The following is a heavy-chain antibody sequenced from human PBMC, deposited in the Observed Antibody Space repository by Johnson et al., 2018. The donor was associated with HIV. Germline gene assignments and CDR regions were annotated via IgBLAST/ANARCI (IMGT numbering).Heavy chain of an antibody. D-gene: IGHD3-10*01. V-gene: IGHV3-15*01. CDR2: IKSKTDGGTT. J-gene: IGHJ3*02. CDR1: GFTFSNAW. CDR3: TTGLPGATYGACDI. Sequence: MLLVESGGGLVQPGGSLRLSCAASGFTFSNAWMSWVRQAPGKGLEWVGRIKSKTDGGTTDYAAPVKGRFTISRDDSKNTLYLQMNSLKTEDTAVYYCTTGLPGATYGACDIWGQGTMVTVSS.